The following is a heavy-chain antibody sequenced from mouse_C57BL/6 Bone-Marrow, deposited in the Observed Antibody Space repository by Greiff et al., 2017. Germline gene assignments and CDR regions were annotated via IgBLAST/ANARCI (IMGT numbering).Heavy chain of an antibody. CDR1: GFTFSSYT. Sequence: EVKVEESGGGLVKPGGSLKLSCAASGFTFSSYTMSWVRQTPEKRLEWVATISGGGGNTYYPDSVKGRFTISRDNAKNTLYLQMSSLRSEDTALYYCARRHYGSSYGFAYWGQGTLVTVSA. D-gene: IGHD1-1*01. CDR2: ISGGGGNT. CDR3: ARRHYGSSYGFAY. V-gene: IGHV5-9*01. J-gene: IGHJ3*01.